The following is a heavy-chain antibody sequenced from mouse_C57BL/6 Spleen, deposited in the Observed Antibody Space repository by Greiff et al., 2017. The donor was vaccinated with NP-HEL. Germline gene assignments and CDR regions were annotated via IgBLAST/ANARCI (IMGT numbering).Heavy chain of an antibody. CDR1: GYTFTSYW. D-gene: IGHD1-1*01. J-gene: IGHJ2*01. CDR2: IHPNSGST. Sequence: VQLQQPGAELVKPGASVKLSCKASGYTFTSYWMHWVKQRPGQGLEWIGMIHPNSGSTNYNEKFKSKATLTVDKSSSTAYMQLSSLTSEDSAVYYCAKEWTTVVDFDYWGQGTTLTVSS. CDR3: AKEWTTVVDFDY. V-gene: IGHV1-64*01.